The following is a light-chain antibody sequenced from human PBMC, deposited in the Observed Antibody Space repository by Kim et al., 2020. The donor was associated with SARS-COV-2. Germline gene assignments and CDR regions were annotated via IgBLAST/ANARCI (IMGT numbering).Light chain of an antibody. Sequence: LSLSPGESATLSCASESVSTYLAWHQQKPGQPPRLLISDASNRAAGIPARFSGTGSGTDFTLTISSLEPEDFAIYYCQQRRKSITFGQGTRLEIK. J-gene: IGKJ5*01. V-gene: IGKV3-11*01. CDR1: ESVSTY. CDR2: DAS. CDR3: QQRRKSIT.